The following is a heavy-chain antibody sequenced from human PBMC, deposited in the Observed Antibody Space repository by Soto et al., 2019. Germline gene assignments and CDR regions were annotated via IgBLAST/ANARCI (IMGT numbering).Heavy chain of an antibody. CDR3: TTDPPYYDTTGYYYYYYGMDV. CDR1: GFTFSNAW. D-gene: IGHD3-22*01. Sequence: GGSLRLSCAASGFTFSNAWMNWVRQAPGKGLEWVGRIKSKTDGGTTDNAAPVKGRFTISRDDSKNTLYLQMNSLKTEDTAVYYCTTDPPYYDTTGYYYYYYGMDVWGQGTTVTVSS. J-gene: IGHJ6*02. CDR2: IKSKTDGGTT. V-gene: IGHV3-15*07.